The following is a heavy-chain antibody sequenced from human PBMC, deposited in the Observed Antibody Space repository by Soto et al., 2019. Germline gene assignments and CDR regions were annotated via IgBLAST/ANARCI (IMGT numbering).Heavy chain of an antibody. J-gene: IGHJ6*02. CDR1: GFTFSSYA. CDR3: ARGYYDFWSGYYPDYYYYYGMDV. Sequence: GGSLRLSCAASGFTFSSYAMHWVRQAPGKGLEWVAVISYDGSNKYYADSVKGRFTISRDNSKNTLYLQMNSLRAEDTAVYYCARGYYDFWSGYYPDYYYYYGMDVWGQGTTVTVSS. CDR2: ISYDGSNK. D-gene: IGHD3-3*01. V-gene: IGHV3-30-3*01.